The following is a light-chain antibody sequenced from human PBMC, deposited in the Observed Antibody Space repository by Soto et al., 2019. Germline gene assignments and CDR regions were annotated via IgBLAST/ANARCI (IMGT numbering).Light chain of an antibody. J-gene: IGKJ4*01. V-gene: IGKV1-27*01. Sequence: DLHMTQSPSSLSASVGDRVTITCRASQGIRNYLAWYQQKPGKVPKLLIYAASTLPSGVPSRFSGSGSGTDFTLTISSLQPEDVATYYCQKYNSAPPTFGGGTKVEIK. CDR3: QKYNSAPPT. CDR2: AAS. CDR1: QGIRNY.